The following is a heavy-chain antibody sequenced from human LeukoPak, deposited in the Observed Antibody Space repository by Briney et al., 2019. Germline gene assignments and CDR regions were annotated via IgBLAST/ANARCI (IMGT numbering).Heavy chain of an antibody. CDR3: ARVVIIGGLWVDY. Sequence: ASVKVSCKASGGTSSSYAISWVRQAPGQGLEWMGGIIPIFGTANYAQKFQGRVTITADESTSTAYMELSSLRSEDTAVYYCARVVIIGGLWVDYWGQGTLVTVSS. V-gene: IGHV1-69*13. CDR1: GGTSSSYA. CDR2: IIPIFGTA. J-gene: IGHJ4*02. D-gene: IGHD3-3*01.